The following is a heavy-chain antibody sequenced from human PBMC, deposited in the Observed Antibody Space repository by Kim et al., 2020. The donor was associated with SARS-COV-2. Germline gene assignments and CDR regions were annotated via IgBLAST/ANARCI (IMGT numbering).Heavy chain of an antibody. CDR3: ARVNRIRSSGWYQGSYFDY. V-gene: IGHV3-7*01. D-gene: IGHD6-19*01. Sequence: GGSLRLSCAASGFTFSSYWMSWVRQAPGKGLEWVANIKQDGSEKYYVDSVKGRFTISRDNAKNSLYLQMNSLRAEDTAVYYCARVNRIRSSGWYQGSYFDYWGQGTLVTVSS. CDR2: IKQDGSEK. J-gene: IGHJ4*02. CDR1: GFTFSSYW.